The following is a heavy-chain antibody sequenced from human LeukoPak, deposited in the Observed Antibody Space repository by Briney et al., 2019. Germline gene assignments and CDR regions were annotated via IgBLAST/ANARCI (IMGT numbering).Heavy chain of an antibody. CDR1: GFTFSSYA. D-gene: IGHD3-10*01. CDR3: ARESGSDPWAGLDAFDI. Sequence: GGSLRLSCAASGFTFSSYAMSWVRQAPGKGLEWVSAISGSGGSTYYADSVKGRFTISRDNSKNTLYLQMNSLRAEDTAVYYCARESGSDPWAGLDAFDIWGQGTMVTVSS. J-gene: IGHJ3*02. CDR2: ISGSGGST. V-gene: IGHV3-23*01.